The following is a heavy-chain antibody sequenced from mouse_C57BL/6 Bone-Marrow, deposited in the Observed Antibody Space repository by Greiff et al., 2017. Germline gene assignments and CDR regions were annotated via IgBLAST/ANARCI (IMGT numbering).Heavy chain of an antibody. J-gene: IGHJ4*01. CDR3: ARGYDYYAMDY. CDR2: IWSGGSK. V-gene: IGHV2-2*01. CDR1: GFSLTSYG. Sequence: VQLQQSGPGLVQPSQSLSITCTVSGFSLTSYGVHWVRQSPGKGLEWLGVIWSGGSKDYNAAFISRLSISKDNSKSQVFFKMNSLQADDTAIYYCARGYDYYAMDYGGQGTAVTVS.